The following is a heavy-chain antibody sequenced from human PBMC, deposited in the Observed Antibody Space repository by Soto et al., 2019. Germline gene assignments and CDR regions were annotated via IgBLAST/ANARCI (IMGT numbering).Heavy chain of an antibody. J-gene: IGHJ4*02. Sequence: QVEVVQSGGGVVQPGKSLRLSCQASGFIFSDYGVHWARQTPGKGLQWLAFIPNNSSHEYYADSVRGRFTISRDNSQNTVYLQLRSLRPEDTAVYYCVPNFDYWGQGTLVNVSP. CDR2: IPNNSSHE. CDR1: GFIFSDYG. V-gene: IGHV3-30*02. CDR3: VPNFDY.